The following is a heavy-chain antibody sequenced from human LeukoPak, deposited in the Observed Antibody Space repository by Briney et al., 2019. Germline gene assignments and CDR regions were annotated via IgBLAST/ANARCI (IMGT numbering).Heavy chain of an antibody. CDR3: ARDSSPFTMVRGVMMGWFDP. D-gene: IGHD3-10*01. CDR1: GGSISSSNW. V-gene: IGHV4-4*02. J-gene: IGHJ5*02. Sequence: SETLSLTCAVSGGSISSSNWWSWVRQPPGKGLEWIGEIYHSGSTNYNPSLKSRVTISVDKSKNQFSLKLSSVTAADTAVYYRARDSSPFTMVRGVMMGWFDPWGQGTLVTVSS. CDR2: IYHSGST.